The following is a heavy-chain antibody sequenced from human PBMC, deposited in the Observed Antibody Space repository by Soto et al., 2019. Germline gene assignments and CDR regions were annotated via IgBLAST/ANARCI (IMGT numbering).Heavy chain of an antibody. CDR3: ARCASGGYSNYDAMDV. J-gene: IGHJ6*02. Sequence: EVQLVESGGGVVQPGGSLRLSCAASGFTFSNDSLTWLRQAPGKGLARVSYISGRSSAIYYADSVKGRFTITRDNAKNSLYLQMNSLRDDDTAVYYCARCASGGYSNYDAMDVWGQGTTVTVSS. D-gene: IGHD2-15*01. V-gene: IGHV3-48*02. CDR2: ISGRSSAI. CDR1: GFTFSNDS.